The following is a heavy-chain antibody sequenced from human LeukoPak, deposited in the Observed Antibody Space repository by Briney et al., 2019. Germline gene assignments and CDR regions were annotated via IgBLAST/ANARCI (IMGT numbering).Heavy chain of an antibody. CDR2: IYSGGST. Sequence: GGSLRLSCAASGFTVSSNYMSWVRQAPGKGLEWVSVIYSGGSTYYADSVKGRFTISRDNSKNTLYLQMNSLRAEDTAAYYCARDSGYSSSCFDYWGQGTLVTVSS. V-gene: IGHV3-66*01. J-gene: IGHJ4*02. CDR3: ARDSGYSSSCFDY. D-gene: IGHD6-13*01. CDR1: GFTVSSNY.